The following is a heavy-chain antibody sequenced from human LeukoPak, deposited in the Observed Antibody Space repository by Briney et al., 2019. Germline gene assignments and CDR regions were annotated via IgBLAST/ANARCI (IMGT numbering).Heavy chain of an antibody. CDR2: MNPNSGNT. D-gene: IGHD5-18*01. CDR3: ARGIRRADTAMIRYYFDY. V-gene: IGHV1-8*01. CDR1: GYTFTNYD. Sequence: ASVKVSCKASGYTFTNYDINWVRQATGQGLEWVGWMNPNSGNTGYAQKFQGRVTMTRNTSISTAYMELSSLRSEDTAVYYCARGIRRADTAMIRYYFDYWGQGTLVTVSS. J-gene: IGHJ4*02.